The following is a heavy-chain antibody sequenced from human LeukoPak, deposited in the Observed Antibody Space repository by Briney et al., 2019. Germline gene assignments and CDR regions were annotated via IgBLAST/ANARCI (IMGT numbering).Heavy chain of an antibody. CDR1: GFTFDRYT. V-gene: IGHV3-7*01. CDR2: IRQDGSEK. D-gene: IGHD3-22*01. CDR3: ARDSAPYYYDSSGYDY. J-gene: IGHJ4*02. Sequence: GGSLRLSCAASGFTFDRYTIHWVRQAPGKGLEWVANIRQDGSEKYYVDSVKGRFTISRDNAKNSLYLQMNSLRAEDTAVYYCARDSAPYYYDSSGYDYWGQGTLVTVSS.